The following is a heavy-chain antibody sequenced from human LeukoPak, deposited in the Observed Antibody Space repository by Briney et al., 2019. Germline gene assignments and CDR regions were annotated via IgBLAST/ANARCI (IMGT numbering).Heavy chain of an antibody. D-gene: IGHD2-8*01. J-gene: IGHJ4*02. CDR2: ISSSASII. CDR3: ARNWANRYFDY. V-gene: IGHV3-48*03. CDR1: GFTFSDYE. Sequence: GGSLRLSCAASGFTFSDYEMNWVRQAPGKGPEWVSYISSSASIIYYSDSVKGRFTISRDNAKNSLYLQMNSLRAEDTALYYCARNWANRYFDYWGQGTLVTVSS.